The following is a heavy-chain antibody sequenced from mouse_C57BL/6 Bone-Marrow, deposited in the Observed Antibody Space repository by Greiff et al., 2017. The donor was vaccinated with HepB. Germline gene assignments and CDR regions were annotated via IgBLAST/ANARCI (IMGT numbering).Heavy chain of an antibody. CDR3: ARGGIYDCYYGLYYFDY. CDR2: INPSSGYT. D-gene: IGHD2-3*01. CDR1: GYTFTSYW. J-gene: IGHJ2*01. Sequence: QVQLQQSGAELAKPGASVKLSCKASGYTFTSYWMHWVNQRPGQGLEWIGYINPSSGYTKYNQKFKDKATLTADNSSSTSYMQLSSLTYEDSAVYYCARGGIYDCYYGLYYFDYWGQGTTLTVSS. V-gene: IGHV1-7*01.